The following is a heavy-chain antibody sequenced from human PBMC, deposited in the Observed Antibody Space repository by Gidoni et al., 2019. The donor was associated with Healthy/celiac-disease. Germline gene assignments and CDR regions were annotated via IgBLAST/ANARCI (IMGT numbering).Heavy chain of an antibody. D-gene: IGHD2-21*02. CDR3: AIVVVTADSYYYYGMDV. CDR2: IIPIFGTA. CDR1: GGTFSSSA. J-gene: IGHJ6*02. Sequence: QAGAEVKKPGSSVKVSCKASGGTFSSSAISWVRQAPGQGLEWMGGIIPIFGTANYAQKFQGRVTITADESTSTAYMELSSLRSEDTAVYYCAIVVVTADSYYYYGMDVWGQGTTVTVSS. V-gene: IGHV1-69*01.